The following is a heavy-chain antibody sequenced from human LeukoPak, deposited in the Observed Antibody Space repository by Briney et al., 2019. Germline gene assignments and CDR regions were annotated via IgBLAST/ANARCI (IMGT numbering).Heavy chain of an antibody. V-gene: IGHV1-46*01. CDR1: GYIFPLYY. CDR3: AREGYCRGGTCYSFDY. Sequence: ASVKGSCKASGYIFPLYYIYCVGPAPGKRLEWMGIIYPSGDSTSYAQKFQGRVTMARDMSTSTVYMELSSLRFEDAAVYFCAREGYCRGGTCYSFDYWGQGTLVTVSS. D-gene: IGHD2-15*01. J-gene: IGHJ4*02. CDR2: IYPSGDST.